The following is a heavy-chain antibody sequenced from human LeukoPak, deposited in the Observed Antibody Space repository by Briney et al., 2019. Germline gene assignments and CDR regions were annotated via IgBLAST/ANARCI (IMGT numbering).Heavy chain of an antibody. CDR1: GGSISSYY. D-gene: IGHD5-24*01. V-gene: IGHV4-59*01. Sequence: SETLSLTCTVSGGSISSYYWSWIRQPPGKGLEWIGYIYYSGSTNYNPSLKSRVPISVDTSKNQFSLKLSSVTAADTAVYYCAGGGMATYGHWGQGTLVTVSS. CDR2: IYYSGST. CDR3: AGGGMATYGH. J-gene: IGHJ4*02.